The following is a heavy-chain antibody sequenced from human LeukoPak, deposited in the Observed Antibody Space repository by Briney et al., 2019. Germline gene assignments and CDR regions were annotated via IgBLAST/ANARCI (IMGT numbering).Heavy chain of an antibody. V-gene: IGHV4-31*03. J-gene: IGHJ5*02. D-gene: IGHD2-2*01. CDR1: GDSISSGGYF. Sequence: SETLSLTCTVSGDSISSGGYFWTWIRQHPVKGLEWIGYIYYSGSTYYNPSLKSRVTMSVDTSKNQFSLKLSSVTAADTAVYYCARGSRTNECDTRCYDNWFDPWGQGTLVTVSS. CDR2: IYYSGST. CDR3: ARGSRTNECDTRCYDNWFDP.